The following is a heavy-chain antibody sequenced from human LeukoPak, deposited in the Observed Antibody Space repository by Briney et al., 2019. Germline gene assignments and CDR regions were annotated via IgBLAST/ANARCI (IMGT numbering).Heavy chain of an antibody. CDR2: ISAYNGNT. Sequence: ASVKVSCXASGYTFTIYGISWVRQAPGQGLEWMGWISAYNGNTNYAQKLQGRVTMTTDTSTSTAYMELRSLRSDDTAVYYCARDPTLSGSYYGVFDYWGQGTLVTVSS. V-gene: IGHV1-18*01. D-gene: IGHD1-26*01. CDR1: GYTFTIYG. J-gene: IGHJ4*02. CDR3: ARDPTLSGSYYGVFDY.